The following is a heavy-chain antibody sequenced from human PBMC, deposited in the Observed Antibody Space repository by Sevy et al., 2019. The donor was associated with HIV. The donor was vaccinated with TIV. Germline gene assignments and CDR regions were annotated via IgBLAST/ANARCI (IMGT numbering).Heavy chain of an antibody. CDR2: IFPEDSET. V-gene: IGHV5-51*01. J-gene: IGHJ4*02. CDR3: ATSRSGYFDSIGYHIY. CDR1: GYSFTSHW. Sequence: GESLKISCKGSGYSFTSHWIGWVRHMPGKGLEWMGIIFPEDSETRDSPSFQGQVTFSADKSINTAYLQWGSLKASDTAMYYCATSRSGYFDSIGYHIYWGQGTLVTVSS. D-gene: IGHD3-22*01.